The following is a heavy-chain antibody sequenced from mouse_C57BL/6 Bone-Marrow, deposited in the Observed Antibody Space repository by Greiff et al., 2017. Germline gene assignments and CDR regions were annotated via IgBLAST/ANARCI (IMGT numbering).Heavy chain of an antibody. Sequence: QVQLQQSGPELVKPGASVKISCKASGYAFSSSWMNWVKQRPGKGLEWIGRIYPGDGDTNYNGKFKGKATLTADKSSSTAYMQLSSLTSEDSAVYFCASFRACYVRYFDVWGTGTTVTVSS. CDR2: IYPGDGDT. V-gene: IGHV1-82*01. D-gene: IGHD3-3*01. J-gene: IGHJ1*03. CDR1: GYAFSSSW. CDR3: ASFRACYVRYFDV.